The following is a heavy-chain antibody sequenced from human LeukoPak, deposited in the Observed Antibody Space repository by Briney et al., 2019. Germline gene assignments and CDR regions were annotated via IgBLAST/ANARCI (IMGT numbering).Heavy chain of an antibody. V-gene: IGHV3-30*18. CDR3: AKDRSSGFDP. CDR1: GFTFSSYG. J-gene: IGHJ5*02. D-gene: IGHD3-16*02. CDR2: ISYDGSNK. Sequence: GRSLRLSCAASGFTFSSYGMHWVRQAPGKGLEWVAVISYDGSNKYYADSVKGRFTISRDNSKNTLYLQMNSLRAEDTAVYYCAKDRSSGFDPWGQETLVTVSS.